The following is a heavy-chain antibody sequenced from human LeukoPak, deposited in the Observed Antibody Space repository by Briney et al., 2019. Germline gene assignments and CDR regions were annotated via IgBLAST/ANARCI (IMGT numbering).Heavy chain of an antibody. CDR1: GDSISSSSYF. Sequence: SETLSLTCTVSGDSISSSSYFWGWIRQPPGKGLEWIGSIYYTGSTHYNPSLKSLFTISVDTSKNHFSLKLNSVTAADTAVYYCATKGPANWYFDLWGRGTRVTVSS. CDR2: IYYTGST. V-gene: IGHV4-39*02. J-gene: IGHJ2*01. CDR3: ATKGPANWYFDL. D-gene: IGHD6-25*01.